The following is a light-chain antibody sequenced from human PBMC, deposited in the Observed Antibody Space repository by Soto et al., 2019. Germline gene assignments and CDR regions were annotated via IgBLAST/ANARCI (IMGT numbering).Light chain of an antibody. Sequence: QSVLTQPASVSGSPGQPIPISCTGTSSDVVGYNYVSWYQQHPGKAPKLMIYDVSNRPSGVSNRFSGSKSGNTASLTISGLQAEDEADYYCSSYTSSSTSLYVVGTGTKVTVL. CDR2: DVS. J-gene: IGLJ1*01. CDR1: SSDVVGYNY. V-gene: IGLV2-14*01. CDR3: SSYTSSSTSLYV.